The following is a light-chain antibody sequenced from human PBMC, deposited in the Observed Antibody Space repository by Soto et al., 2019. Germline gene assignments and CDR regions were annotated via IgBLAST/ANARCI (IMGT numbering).Light chain of an antibody. V-gene: IGKV3-15*01. Sequence: EIVMTQSPATLSVSRRERATLSCRASQSVSTNLAWYQQKPGKAPRLLIYGASTRATGIPARLSGSGSGTEFTLSISSLQSEDFAVSYCQQYNNWPTFGQGTKVDIK. CDR3: QQYNNWPT. CDR2: GAS. CDR1: QSVSTN. J-gene: IGKJ1*01.